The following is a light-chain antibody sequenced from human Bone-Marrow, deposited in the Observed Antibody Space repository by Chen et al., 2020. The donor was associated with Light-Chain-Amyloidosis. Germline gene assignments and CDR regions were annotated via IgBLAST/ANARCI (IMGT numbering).Light chain of an antibody. V-gene: IGKV4-1*01. CDR1: QSILYSSNNRNY. CDR2: WAS. Sequence: DIVMTQSPDSLTVSLGARATINCKSSQSILYSSNNRNYLAWYQQKPGQPPRLLIYWASTRESGVPDRFSGSGSGTDFTLTISSLQAEDVAVYYCQHYYNIPYTFGQGTKLEIK. J-gene: IGKJ2*01. CDR3: QHYYNIPYT.